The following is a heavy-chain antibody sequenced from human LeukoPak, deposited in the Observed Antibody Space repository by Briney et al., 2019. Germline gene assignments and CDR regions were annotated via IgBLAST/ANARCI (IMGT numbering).Heavy chain of an antibody. J-gene: IGHJ4*02. CDR3: ARDSEDIVVVPAAMCSY. CDR2: ISAYNGNT. CDR1: GYTFTDYY. V-gene: IGHV1-18*04. Sequence: GASVRVSCKASGYTFTDYYMHWVRQAPGQGLEWMGWISAYNGNTNYAQKLQGRVTMTTDTSTSTAYMELRSLRSDDTAVYYCARDSEDIVVVPAAMCSYWGQGTLVTVSS. D-gene: IGHD2-2*01.